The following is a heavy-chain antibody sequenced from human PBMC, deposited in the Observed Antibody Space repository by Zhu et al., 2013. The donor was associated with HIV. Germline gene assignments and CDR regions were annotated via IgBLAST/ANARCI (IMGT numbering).Heavy chain of an antibody. J-gene: IGHJ4*02. Sequence: QVQLVQSGAEVKKPGASVKVSCKASGYTFTGYYMHWVRQAPGQGLEWMGWISPYNGDTNHAQIFHGRVTMTTDTSTSTVYMELRSLRADDTAVYYCARDQISRDDYGSVSPGNSWGQGTLVIVSS. CDR3: ARDQISRDDYGSVSPGNS. V-gene: IGHV1-2*02. CDR2: ISPYNGDT. CDR1: GYTFTGYY. D-gene: IGHD3-10*01.